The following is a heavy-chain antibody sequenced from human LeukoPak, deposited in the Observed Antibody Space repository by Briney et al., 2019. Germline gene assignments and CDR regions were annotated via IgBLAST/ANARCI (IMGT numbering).Heavy chain of an antibody. CDR3: ARDPARTYYYDSSGYYFDY. V-gene: IGHV3-30*04. CDR1: GFTFNSYA. D-gene: IGHD3-22*01. CDR2: ISYDGSSI. J-gene: IGHJ4*02. Sequence: GGSLRLSCAAFGFTFNSYAMLWVRQAPGKGLDWVAVISYDGSSIYYADSVRGRFTISRDNSKNTLYLQMNSLRAEDTAVYYCARDPARTYYYDSSGYYFDYWGQGTLVTVSS.